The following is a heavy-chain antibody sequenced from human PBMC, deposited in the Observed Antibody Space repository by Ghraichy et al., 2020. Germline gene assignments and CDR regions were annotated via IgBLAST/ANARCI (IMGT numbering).Heavy chain of an antibody. CDR3: AKATDSIVGFGAFDI. D-gene: IGHD2-21*01. V-gene: IGHV3-9*01. CDR2: ISWNSGSI. J-gene: IGHJ3*02. Sequence: GGSLRLSCAASGFTFDDYAMHWVRQAPGKGLEWVSGISWNSGSIGYADSVKGRFTISRDNAKNSLYLQMNSLRAEDTALYYCAKATDSIVGFGAFDIWGQGTMVTVSS. CDR1: GFTFDDYA.